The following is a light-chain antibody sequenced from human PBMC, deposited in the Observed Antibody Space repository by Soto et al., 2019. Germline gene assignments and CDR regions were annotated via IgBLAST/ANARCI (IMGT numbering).Light chain of an antibody. CDR3: QQYGSSPPWT. CDR1: QSVSNNY. J-gene: IGKJ1*01. V-gene: IGKV3-20*01. Sequence: EIVLTQSPGTLSLSPGERATLSCRASQSVSNNYLAWYQQKPGQAPRLLIYGASSRATGIPDRFSGSGSGTDFTLTISRLESEDFAVYYCQQYGSSPPWTFGQVTKVDIK. CDR2: GAS.